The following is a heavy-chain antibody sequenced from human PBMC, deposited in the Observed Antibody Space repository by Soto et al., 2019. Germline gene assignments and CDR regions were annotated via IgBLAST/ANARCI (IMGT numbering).Heavy chain of an antibody. Sequence: SETLSLTCAITGDSVSSNSAGWSWVRQSPSRGLEWLGRTYYRSKWYYEYAVSVRGRITINPDTSKNQYSLQLNSVTPEDTAVYFCARGEQYRGRIFDYWGQGTLVTVS. CDR1: GDSVSSNSAG. J-gene: IGHJ4*01. CDR2: TYYRSKWYY. V-gene: IGHV6-1*01. CDR3: ARGEQYRGRIFDY. D-gene: IGHD1-26*01.